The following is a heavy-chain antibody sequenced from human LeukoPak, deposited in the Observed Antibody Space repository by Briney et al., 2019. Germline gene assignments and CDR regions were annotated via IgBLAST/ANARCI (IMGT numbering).Heavy chain of an antibody. J-gene: IGHJ4*02. Sequence: GESLKISCKGSGYSFTDYWIGWVRQMPGKGLEWMGIIYPRDSDTTYSPSFQGQVTISADKSISTAYLQWSSLKASDTAIYYCARRNVDTVDYWGQGTLSPSPQ. CDR2: IYPRDSDT. V-gene: IGHV5-51*01. CDR3: ARRNVDTVDY. CDR1: GYSFTDYW. D-gene: IGHD5-18*01.